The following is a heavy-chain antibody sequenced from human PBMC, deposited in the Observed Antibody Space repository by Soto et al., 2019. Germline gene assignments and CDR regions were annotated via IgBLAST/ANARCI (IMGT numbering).Heavy chain of an antibody. V-gene: IGHV3-30*18. CDR3: AKGAEAVTTPLVY. CDR1: GFTFSSYG. J-gene: IGHJ4*02. D-gene: IGHD4-17*01. Sequence: GGSLRLSCAASGFTFSSYGMHWVRQAPGKGLEWVAVISYDGSNKYYADSVKGRFTISRDNSKNTLYLQMNSLRAEDTAVYYCAKGAEAVTTPLVYWGQGTLVTVSS. CDR2: ISYDGSNK.